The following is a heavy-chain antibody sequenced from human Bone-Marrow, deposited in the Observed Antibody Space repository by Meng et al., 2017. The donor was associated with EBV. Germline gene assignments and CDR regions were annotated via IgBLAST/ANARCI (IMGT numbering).Heavy chain of an antibody. D-gene: IGHD2-15*01. Sequence: QVRRQGPGPRLWQPPVALSRLGTVLRGSSLRSFSWGWIPPPPGKGREWIGIIYHKGSTYYNPSLKSRVTISVDTSRNQVSLKLRSVTAADTAVYYCGRTLYCSGGSCYSGFDPWGQGTLVTVSS. CDR1: RGSSLRSFS. V-gene: IGHV4-39*01. CDR3: GRTLYCSGGSCYSGFDP. J-gene: IGHJ5*02. CDR2: IYHKGST.